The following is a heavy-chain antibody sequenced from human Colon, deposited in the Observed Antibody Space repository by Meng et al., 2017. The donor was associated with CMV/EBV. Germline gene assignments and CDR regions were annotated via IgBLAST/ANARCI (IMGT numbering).Heavy chain of an antibody. CDR3: ARDAPPDFWSGPIGY. D-gene: IGHD3-3*01. CDR1: GFTFSSYE. Sequence: GESLKISCAASGFTFSSYEMNWVRQAPGKGLEWVSYISSSGSTMYYADSVKGRFTSSRDNAKNSLYLQMNSLRAEDTAVYYCARDAPPDFWSGPIGYWGQGTLVTVSS. J-gene: IGHJ4*02. V-gene: IGHV3-48*03. CDR2: ISSSGSTM.